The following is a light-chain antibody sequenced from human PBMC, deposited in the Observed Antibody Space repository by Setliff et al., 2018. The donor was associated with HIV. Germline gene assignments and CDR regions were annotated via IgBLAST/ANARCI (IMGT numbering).Light chain of an antibody. J-gene: IGLJ1*01. V-gene: IGLV3-21*03. Sequence: SYELTQPPSVSVAPGKTARITCGGSNIGSKSVHWYQQKPGQAPVLVVYDDSDRPSGIPEQFSGSNSGNTATLTISRVEAGDEADYYCQVWDSSTDHHVFGTGTKVTVL. CDR3: QVWDSSTDHHV. CDR1: NIGSKS. CDR2: DDS.